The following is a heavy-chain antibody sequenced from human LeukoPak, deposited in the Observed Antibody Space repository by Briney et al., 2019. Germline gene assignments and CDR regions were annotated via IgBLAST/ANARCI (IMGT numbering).Heavy chain of an antibody. CDR2: INPNSSGT. CDR1: GYTFTGYY. CDR3: ASVNSGTAYLNFSY. J-gene: IGHJ4*02. Sequence: ASVKVSCKASGYTFTGYYMHWLRQAPGQGLEWMGWINPNSSGTNYAQKFQGRVTLTRDTSISTAYMELSRLSSADTAIYYCASVNSGTAYLNFSYWGQGALGTVS. V-gene: IGHV1-2*02. D-gene: IGHD3/OR15-3a*01.